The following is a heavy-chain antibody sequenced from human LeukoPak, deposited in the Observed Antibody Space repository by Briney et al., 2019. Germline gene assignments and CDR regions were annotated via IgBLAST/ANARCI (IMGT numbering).Heavy chain of an antibody. V-gene: IGHV5-51*01. D-gene: IGHD3-22*01. CDR1: GYSFTSYW. CDR3: ARPRGDSSGFHLFDY. CDR2: IYPGDSDT. J-gene: IGHJ4*02. Sequence: GESLKISCKGSGYSFTSYWIGWVRQMPGEGLEWMGIIYPGDSDTRYSPSFQGQVTISADKSINTAYLQWSSLKASDTAMYYCARPRGDSSGFHLFDYWGQGTLVTVSS.